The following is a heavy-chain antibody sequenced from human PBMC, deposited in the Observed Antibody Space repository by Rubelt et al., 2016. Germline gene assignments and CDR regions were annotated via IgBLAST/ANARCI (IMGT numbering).Heavy chain of an antibody. J-gene: IGHJ6*02. CDR2: ISSRSSTI. CDR3: ARVSRDHYYYGMDV. V-gene: IGHV3-21*05. CDR1: GFTFSSYS. Sequence: EVQLVESGGGLVKPGGSLRLSCAASGFTFSSYSMKWVRQAPGKGLEWLSYISSRSSTIYYAYSVKGRFTISRDNAKNSLYLHMNSLRAEDTAVYYCARVSRDHYYYGMDVWGQGTTVTVSS. D-gene: IGHD6-25*01.